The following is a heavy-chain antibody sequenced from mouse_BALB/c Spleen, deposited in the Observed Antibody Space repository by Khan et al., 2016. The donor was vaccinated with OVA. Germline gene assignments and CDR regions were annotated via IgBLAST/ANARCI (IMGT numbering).Heavy chain of an antibody. Sequence: EVELVESGGDLVKPGGSLKLSCAASGFTFSSYSMSWVRQTPDKRLEWVASISSGGDYTYYTDSVKGRFTLSRDNAKNTPYLQMSDLKSEDTDMDYCADHLPGSFAYWGQGTLVTVSA. J-gene: IGHJ3*01. CDR3: ADHLPGSFAY. CDR1: GFTFSSYS. D-gene: IGHD4-1*01. CDR2: ISSGGDYT. V-gene: IGHV5-6*01.